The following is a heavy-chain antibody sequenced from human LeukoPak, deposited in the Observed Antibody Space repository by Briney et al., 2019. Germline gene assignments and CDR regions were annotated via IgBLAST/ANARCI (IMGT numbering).Heavy chain of an antibody. CDR2: IRVSGVGT. V-gene: IGHV3-23*01. CDR1: GFTFSKYA. J-gene: IGHJ6*02. CDR3: AKDLSTSNSPAWGYYCKYGMDV. Sequence: GGSLRLSCAASGFTFSKYAMNWVRQAPGKGLEWVSTIRVSGVGTYNGDSVKGRFTISRDNSKNTLFLEMNSLRAEDTAVYYCAKDLSTSNSPAWGYYCKYGMDVWGQGTTVTVSS. D-gene: IGHD3-16*01.